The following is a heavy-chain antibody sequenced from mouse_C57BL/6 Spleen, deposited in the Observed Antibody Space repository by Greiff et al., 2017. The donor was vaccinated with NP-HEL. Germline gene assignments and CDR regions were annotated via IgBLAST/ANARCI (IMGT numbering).Heavy chain of an antibody. J-gene: IGHJ4*01. CDR2: INPSTGGT. CDR3: ARPSREGNYAMDY. Sequence: VQLQQSGPELVKPGASVKISCTASGYSFTGYYMNWVQQSPEKSLEWIGEINPSTGGTTYNQKFKAKATLTVDKSSSTAYLQLKSLTSEDSAVYCCARPSREGNYAMDYWGQGTSVTVSS. V-gene: IGHV1-42*01. CDR1: GYSFTGYY.